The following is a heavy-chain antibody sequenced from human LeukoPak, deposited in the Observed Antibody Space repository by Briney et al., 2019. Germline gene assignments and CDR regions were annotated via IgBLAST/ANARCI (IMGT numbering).Heavy chain of an antibody. J-gene: IGHJ4*02. CDR3: AKPMTTVTPVDF. Sequence: PGGSLRLSCSASGFTFSNFGMHWVRQAPGKGLEWVAFLRSDGSNKKYTDSVKGRFTISRDNSNNTLYLQMTGLRAEDTAFYYCAKPMTTVTPVDFWGQGALVTVSS. D-gene: IGHD4-17*01. V-gene: IGHV3-30*02. CDR1: GFTFSNFG. CDR2: LRSDGSNK.